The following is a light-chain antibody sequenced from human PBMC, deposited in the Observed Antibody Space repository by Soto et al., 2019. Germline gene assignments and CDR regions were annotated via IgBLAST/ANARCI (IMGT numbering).Light chain of an antibody. V-gene: IGLV2-14*01. CDR2: GVS. Sequence: QSALTEPACVSGSPGQSITISCTVTSSDVGGYNYVSWYQHHPGKAPKLMIYGVSNRPSGISNRFSGSKSGSTASLTISGLQAEDEADYYCGSFTSGSTYVFGTGTKVTVL. CDR1: SSDVGGYNY. J-gene: IGLJ1*01. CDR3: GSFTSGSTYV.